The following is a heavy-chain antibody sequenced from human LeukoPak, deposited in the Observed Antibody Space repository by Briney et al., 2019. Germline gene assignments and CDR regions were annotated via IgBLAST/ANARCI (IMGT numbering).Heavy chain of an antibody. J-gene: IGHJ3*02. CDR3: VRDTAFAFDI. D-gene: IGHD2-21*02. CDR2: IRSNNLTK. CDR1: GFTFSDEP. Sequence: GGSLRLSCAASGFTFSDEPMNWVRQAPGKGLEWVAHIRSNNLTKSYADTVKGRFTISRDNAKKSLYLQMNSLRDEDTAVYYCVRDTAFAFDIWGQGTMVTVSS. V-gene: IGHV3-48*02.